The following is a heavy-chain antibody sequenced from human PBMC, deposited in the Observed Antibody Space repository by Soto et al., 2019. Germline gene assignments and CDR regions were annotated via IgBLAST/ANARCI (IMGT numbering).Heavy chain of an antibody. CDR1: GFTFSSYS. CDR3: ARDIVVVVAANYMDV. D-gene: IGHD2-15*01. CDR2: ISSSSSYI. J-gene: IGHJ6*03. V-gene: IGHV3-21*01. Sequence: GGSLRLSCAASGFTFSSYSMNWVRQAPGKGLEWVSSISSSSSYIYYADSVKGRFTISRDNAKNSLYLQMNSLRAEDTAVYYCARDIVVVVAANYMDVWGKGTTVTVSS.